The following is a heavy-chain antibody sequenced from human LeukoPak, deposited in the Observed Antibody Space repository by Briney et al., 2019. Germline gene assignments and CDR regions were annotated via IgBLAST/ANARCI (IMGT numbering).Heavy chain of an antibody. Sequence: ASVKVSCKASGYTFTSYGISWVRQAPGQGLEWMGWISAYNGNTNYAQKLQGRVTMTTDTSTSTAYMELRSLRSDDTAVYYCARDISSRQPNWFDPWGRGTLVTVSS. V-gene: IGHV1-18*01. CDR2: ISAYNGNT. D-gene: IGHD6-13*01. CDR3: ARDISSRQPNWFDP. CDR1: GYTFTSYG. J-gene: IGHJ5*02.